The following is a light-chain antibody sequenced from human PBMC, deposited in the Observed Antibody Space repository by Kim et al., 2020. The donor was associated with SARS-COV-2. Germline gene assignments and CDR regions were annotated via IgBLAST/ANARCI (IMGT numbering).Light chain of an antibody. Sequence: SSELTQDPAVSVALGQTVKITCQGDSLGTYYVNWYQQKPGQAPVFVIDGRDNRPSGIPDRFSVSRSRNTASLTIAGAQAEDEADYYCNSRDTTDGLFVLGTGTKVTVL. CDR3: NSRDTTDGLFV. V-gene: IGLV3-19*01. CDR1: SLGTYY. J-gene: IGLJ1*01. CDR2: GRD.